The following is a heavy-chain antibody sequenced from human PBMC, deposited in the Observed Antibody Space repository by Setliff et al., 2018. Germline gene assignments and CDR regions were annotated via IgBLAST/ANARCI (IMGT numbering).Heavy chain of an antibody. J-gene: IGHJ1*01. Sequence: PGGSLRLSCAASGFTFSGYGMGWVRQAPGKGLEWVAFIRYDGSNKYYADSVKGRFTISRDNSKNTLYLQMNSLRAEDTAVYYCAKTVTTVTTFAEYFQHWGQGTLVTVS. D-gene: IGHD4-17*01. CDR3: AKTVTTVTTFAEYFQH. CDR1: GFTFSGYG. V-gene: IGHV3-30*02. CDR2: IRYDGSNK.